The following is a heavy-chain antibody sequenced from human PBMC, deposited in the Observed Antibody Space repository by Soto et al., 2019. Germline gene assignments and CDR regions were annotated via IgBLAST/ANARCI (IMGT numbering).Heavy chain of an antibody. J-gene: IGHJ4*02. CDR3: ARIGPFWNGYDIYLDY. CDR1: GGSVSSGSYY. Sequence: PSETLSLTCTVSGGSVSSGSYYWSWIRQPPGKGLEWIGYIYYSGSTNYNPSLKSRVTISVDTSKNQFSLKLSSVTAADTAVYYCARIGPFWNGYDIYLDYWGQGTLVTVS. D-gene: IGHD3-3*01. V-gene: IGHV4-61*01. CDR2: IYYSGST.